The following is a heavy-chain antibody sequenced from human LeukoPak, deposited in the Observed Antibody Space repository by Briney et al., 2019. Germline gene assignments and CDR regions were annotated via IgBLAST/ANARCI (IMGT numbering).Heavy chain of an antibody. D-gene: IGHD5-18*01. CDR3: ARTTEGGYTYDYFYYYYMDV. CDR1: GGSISSGSYY. Sequence: EPSETLSLTCTVSGGSISSGSYYWNWIRQPAGRGLEWIGRIYTSGSTNYNPSLKSRVTISVDTSKNQFSLKLSSVTAADTAVYYCARTTEGGYTYDYFYYYYMDVWGKGTTVTISS. CDR2: IYTSGST. V-gene: IGHV4-61*02. J-gene: IGHJ6*03.